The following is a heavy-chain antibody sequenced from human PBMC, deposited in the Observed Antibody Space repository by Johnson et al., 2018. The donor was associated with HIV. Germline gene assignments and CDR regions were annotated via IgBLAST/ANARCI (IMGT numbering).Heavy chain of an antibody. CDR1: GFTFSSYA. V-gene: IGHV3-30-3*01. CDR3: ARDQGYNGFEPDAFDI. Sequence: QVQLVESGGGVVQPGRSLRLSCAASGFTFSSYAMHWVRQAPGTGLEWVAVISYDGSNKYYADSVRGRFTISRDNSKNTLYLQMNSLRAEDTAVYFCARDQGYNGFEPDAFDIWGRGTMVTVSS. CDR2: ISYDGSNK. D-gene: IGHD5-12*01. J-gene: IGHJ3*02.